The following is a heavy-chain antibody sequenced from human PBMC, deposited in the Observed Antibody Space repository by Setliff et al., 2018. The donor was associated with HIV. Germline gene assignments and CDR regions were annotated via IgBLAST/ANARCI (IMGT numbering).Heavy chain of an antibody. V-gene: IGHV3-13*01. J-gene: IGHJ6*02. CDR2: IGTGGDT. Sequence: GGSLRLSCEASGFTFSSYDFHWVRQAAGKGLEWVSAIGTGGDTYYADSVKGRFTLSRENARHSLYLQLNSLRAGDTAVYYCAREIRTVYTGGHYFYGIDVWGQGTAVTVSS. CDR1: GFTFSSYD. CDR3: AREIRTVYTGGHYFYGIDV. D-gene: IGHD3-16*01.